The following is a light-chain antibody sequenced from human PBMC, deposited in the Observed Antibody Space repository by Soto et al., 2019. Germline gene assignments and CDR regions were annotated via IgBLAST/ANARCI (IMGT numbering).Light chain of an antibody. V-gene: IGLV1-40*01. CDR2: GNS. CDR1: SSNIGAGYD. Sequence: QSVLTQPPSVSGAPGQRVTISCTGSSSNIGAGYDVHWYQQLPGTAPKLLIYGNSNRPSGVPDRFSGSKSGTSASLAITGLQAEDEADYYCQSYDSSLSGFHVFGTGTKVTDL. CDR3: QSYDSSLSGFHV. J-gene: IGLJ1*01.